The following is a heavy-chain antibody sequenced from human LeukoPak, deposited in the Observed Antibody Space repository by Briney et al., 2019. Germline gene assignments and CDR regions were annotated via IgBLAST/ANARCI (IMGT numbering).Heavy chain of an antibody. J-gene: IGHJ3*02. CDR1: GFTFSSYE. CDR3: ARGLGGSYSDAFDI. D-gene: IGHD1-26*01. V-gene: IGHV3-48*03. CDR2: ISSSGSTI. Sequence: GGSLRLSCAASGFTFSSYEMNWVRQAPGKGLKWVSYISSSGSTIYYADSVKGRFTISRDNAKNSLYLQMNSLRAEDTAVYYCARGLGGSYSDAFDIWGQGTMVTVSS.